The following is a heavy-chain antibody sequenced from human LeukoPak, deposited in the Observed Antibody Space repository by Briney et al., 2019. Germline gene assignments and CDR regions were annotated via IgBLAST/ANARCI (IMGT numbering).Heavy chain of an antibody. CDR2: INPNSGGT. D-gene: IGHD2-8*02. CDR3: GLVASGNWWFDP. V-gene: IGHV1-2*02. Sequence: ASVKVSCKTSGYTFTVYHQHWVRQAPGQGLEWMGWINPNSGGTNYAQKLQDRVTMTGDTSISTAYMELRSLTSDDAAVYYCGLVASGNWWFDPWGQGTLVTVSS. CDR1: GYTFTVYH. J-gene: IGHJ5*02.